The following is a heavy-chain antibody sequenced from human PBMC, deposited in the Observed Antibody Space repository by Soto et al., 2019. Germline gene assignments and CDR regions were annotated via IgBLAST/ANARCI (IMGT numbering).Heavy chain of an antibody. CDR1: GSIFSGYG. J-gene: IGHJ4*02. CDR2: IWYDGSNK. V-gene: IGHV3-33*01. CDR3: ARDGIGGTVYRGFCDY. D-gene: IGHD1-7*01. Sequence: QKYLVESGGGVVQPGGSLRLSCVASGSIFSGYGMHWVRQAPGKGLEWVAVIWYDGSNKYYADSVKGRFTISRDNSKNMLHLQMDSLRAEETAVYYCARDGIGGTVYRGFCDYWGQGTLVTVSS.